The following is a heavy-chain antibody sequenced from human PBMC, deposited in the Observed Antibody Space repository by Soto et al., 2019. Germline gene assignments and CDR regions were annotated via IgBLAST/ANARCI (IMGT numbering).Heavy chain of an antibody. CDR2: ISSSGSTI. CDR3: ARDLKMTTVTTQFGY. D-gene: IGHD4-17*01. V-gene: IGHV3-11*01. Sequence: GGSLRLSCAASGFTFSDYYMSWIRQAPGKGLEWVSYISSSGSTIYYADSVKGRFTISRDNAKNSLYLQMNSLRAEDTAVYYCARDLKMTTVTTQFGYWGQGNLVTVSS. J-gene: IGHJ4*02. CDR1: GFTFSDYY.